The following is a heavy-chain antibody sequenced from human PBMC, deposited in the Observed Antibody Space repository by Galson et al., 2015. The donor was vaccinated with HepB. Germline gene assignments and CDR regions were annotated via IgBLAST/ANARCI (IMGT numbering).Heavy chain of an antibody. CDR2: TRSKAYSFAT. CDR3: TRRSDYGDYVDY. CDR1: GFVFSASA. V-gene: IGHV3-73*01. J-gene: IGHJ4*02. Sequence: SLRLSCAASGFVFSASAMHWVRQASGKGLEWVGRTRSKAYSFATEYAASVKGRFTISRHDSRNTAYLQMNSLNTEDTAVYYCTRRSDYGDYVDYWGQGTLVTVPS. D-gene: IGHD4-17*01.